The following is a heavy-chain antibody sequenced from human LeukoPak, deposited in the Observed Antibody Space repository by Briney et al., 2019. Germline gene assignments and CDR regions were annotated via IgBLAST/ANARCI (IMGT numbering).Heavy chain of an antibody. CDR2: INPNSGGT. D-gene: IGHD3-3*01. V-gene: IGHV1-2*06. CDR3: ARDDTYYDFWSGYLSFDY. CDR1: GYTFTGYY. Sequence: ASVKVSCKASGYTFTGYYMHWVRQAPGQGLEWMGRINPNSGGTNYAQKFQGRVTMTRDTSISTAYMELSRLRSDDTAVYYCARDDTYYDFWSGYLSFDYWGQGTLVTVSS. J-gene: IGHJ4*02.